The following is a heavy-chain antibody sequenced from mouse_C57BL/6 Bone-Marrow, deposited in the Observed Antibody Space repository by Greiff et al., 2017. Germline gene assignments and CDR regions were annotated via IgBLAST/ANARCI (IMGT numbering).Heavy chain of an antibody. D-gene: IGHD2-4*01. CDR1: GYTFTGYW. CDR2: ILPGSGST. Sequence: VQRVESGAELMKPGASVKLSCKATGYTFTGYWIEWVKQRPGHGLEWIGEILPGSGSTNYNDKFKGKATFTADTSSNTAYRQLSSLTTEDSAIYYCARNYDETWFAYWGQGTLVTVSA. V-gene: IGHV1-9*01. J-gene: IGHJ3*01. CDR3: ARNYDETWFAY.